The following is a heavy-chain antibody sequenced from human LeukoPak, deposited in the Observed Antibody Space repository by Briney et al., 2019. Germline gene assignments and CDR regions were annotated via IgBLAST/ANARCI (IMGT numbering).Heavy chain of an antibody. Sequence: GGSLRLSCAASGFTFSSYDMSWVRQAPGKGLEWASGVSGSGGSTYYADSVKGRFTISRDNSKNTLYLQMNSLRAEDTAVYYCAKVYGSGSYYGNYCDYWGQGTLVTVSS. J-gene: IGHJ4*02. D-gene: IGHD3-10*01. CDR2: VSGSGGST. V-gene: IGHV3-23*01. CDR1: GFTFSSYD. CDR3: AKVYGSGSYYGNYCDY.